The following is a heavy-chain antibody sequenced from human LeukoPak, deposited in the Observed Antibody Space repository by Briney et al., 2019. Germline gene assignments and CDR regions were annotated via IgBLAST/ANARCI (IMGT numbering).Heavy chain of an antibody. CDR3: ARVPLWFGDRYAFDI. Sequence: GASVKVSCKASGYTFTSYAMHWVRQAPGQRLEWMGWINAGNGNTKYSQKFQGRVTITRDTSASTAYMELNSLRSEDTAVYYCARVPLWFGDRYAFDIWGQGTMVTVSS. V-gene: IGHV1-3*01. CDR2: INAGNGNT. CDR1: GYTFTSYA. D-gene: IGHD3-10*01. J-gene: IGHJ3*02.